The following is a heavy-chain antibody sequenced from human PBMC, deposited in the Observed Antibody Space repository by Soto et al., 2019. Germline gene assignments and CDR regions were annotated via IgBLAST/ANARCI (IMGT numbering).Heavy chain of an antibody. V-gene: IGHV4-59*01. D-gene: IGHD3-9*01. J-gene: IGHJ4*02. CDR1: GGSISNYY. CDR3: ARGMAEEQIFYYFDY. Sequence: PSETLSLTCTVSGGSISNYYLRWIRQSPGKGLEWIGYIYYSGSTNYNPSLKNRVTISVDASKSQFYLKLRSVTAADTAVYYCARGMAEEQIFYYFDYWGQGALVTVSS. CDR2: IYYSGST.